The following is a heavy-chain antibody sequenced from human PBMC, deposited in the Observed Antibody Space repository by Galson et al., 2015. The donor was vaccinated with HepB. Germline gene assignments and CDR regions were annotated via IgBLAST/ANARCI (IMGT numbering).Heavy chain of an antibody. CDR3: ATVRYYVPDDAFDI. V-gene: IGHV1-24*01. D-gene: IGHD3-22*01. CDR2: FDPEDGET. CDR1: GYTLTELS. J-gene: IGHJ3*02. Sequence: SVKVSCKVSGYTLTELSMHWVRQAPGKGLEWMGGFDPEDGETIYAQKFQGRVTMTEDTSTDTAYMELSSLRSEDTAVYYCATVRYYVPDDAFDIWGQGTMVTVSS.